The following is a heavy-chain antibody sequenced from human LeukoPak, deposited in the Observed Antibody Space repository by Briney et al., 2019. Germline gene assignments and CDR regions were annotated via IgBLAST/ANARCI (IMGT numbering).Heavy chain of an antibody. D-gene: IGHD5-18*01. CDR2: TYYRSKWYN. V-gene: IGHV6-1*01. Sequence: SQTLSLTCAISGDSVSSNSAAWNWIRQSPSRGLEWLGRTYYRSKWYNDYAVSVKSRLTINPDTSKNQFSLQLNSVTPEDTAVYYCARDRGSSYGLPPYYFDYWGQGPLVTVSS. CDR1: GDSVSSNSAA. CDR3: ARDRGSSYGLPPYYFDY. J-gene: IGHJ4*02.